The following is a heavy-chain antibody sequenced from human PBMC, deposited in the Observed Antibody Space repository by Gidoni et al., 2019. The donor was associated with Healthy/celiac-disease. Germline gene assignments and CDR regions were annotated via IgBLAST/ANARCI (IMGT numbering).Heavy chain of an antibody. CDR3: AKKKGTYYHDSSGYYDY. V-gene: IGHV3-23*01. D-gene: IGHD3-22*01. CDR1: GFTFSYYA. J-gene: IGHJ4*02. Sequence: EVQLLESGGGLVQPGGSLRLSCAASGFTFSYYAMSWVRQAPGKGLEWVSAISGSGGSTYYADSVKGRFTISRDNSKNTLYLQMNSLRAEDTAVYYCAKKKGTYYHDSSGYYDYWGQGTLVTVSS. CDR2: ISGSGGST.